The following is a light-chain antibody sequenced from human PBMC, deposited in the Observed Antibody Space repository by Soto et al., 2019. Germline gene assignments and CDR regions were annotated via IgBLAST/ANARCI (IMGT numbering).Light chain of an antibody. CDR1: PSFSNY. CDR2: AAS. CDR3: LQYYNFSWT. Sequence: QMTQSPSSLSASVVDRITITCRASPSFSNYFNWYQQRPGKAPKLLIFAASNLQSGVPSRFRGSGSVTDFTLAITGLQPEDFETYYCLQYYNFSWTFGQGTKVDIK. J-gene: IGKJ1*01. V-gene: IGKV1-6*02.